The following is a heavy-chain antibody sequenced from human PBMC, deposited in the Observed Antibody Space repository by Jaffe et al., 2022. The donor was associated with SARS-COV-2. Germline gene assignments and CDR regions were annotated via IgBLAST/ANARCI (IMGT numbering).Heavy chain of an antibody. CDR3: LSDAFDI. V-gene: IGHV3-30*04. J-gene: IGHJ3*02. CDR2: ISFDGTNK. Sequence: QVQLVESGGGVVQPGRSLRLSCAASGFTFRSFAMHWVRQAPGKGLEWVAVISFDGTNKYYADSVKGRFTISRDNSKNTLFLQMNSLRADDAAVYYCLSDAFDIWGQGTMVTVSS. CDR1: GFTFRSFA.